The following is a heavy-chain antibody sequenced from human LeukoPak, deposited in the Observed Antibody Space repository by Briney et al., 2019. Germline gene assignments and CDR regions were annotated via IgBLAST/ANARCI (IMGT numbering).Heavy chain of an antibody. Sequence: GGSLRLSCAASGFTFSSYGMHWVRQAPGKGLEWEAFIRYDGSNKYYADSVKGRFTISRDNSKNTLYLQMNSLRAEDTAVYYCAKGPFAWPGPYCSSTSCYGNWGQGTLVTVSS. D-gene: IGHD2-2*01. V-gene: IGHV3-30*02. J-gene: IGHJ4*02. CDR2: IRYDGSNK. CDR1: GFTFSSYG. CDR3: AKGPFAWPGPYCSSTSCYGN.